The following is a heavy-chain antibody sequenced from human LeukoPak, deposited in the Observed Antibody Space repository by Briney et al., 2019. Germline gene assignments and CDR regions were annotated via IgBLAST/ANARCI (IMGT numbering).Heavy chain of an antibody. V-gene: IGHV3-23*01. Sequence: GSLRLSCAASGFTFSNYAMSWVRQAPGKGLEWVSAVSGIGDKPYYADSAKGRFTISRDNSKNTLYLQMSSLRAEDTALYHCAKDHYGGNPRTNYYYYMDVWGKGTTVTVSS. J-gene: IGHJ6*03. CDR2: VSGIGDKP. D-gene: IGHD4/OR15-4a*01. CDR3: AKDHYGGNPRTNYYYYMDV. CDR1: GFTFSNYA.